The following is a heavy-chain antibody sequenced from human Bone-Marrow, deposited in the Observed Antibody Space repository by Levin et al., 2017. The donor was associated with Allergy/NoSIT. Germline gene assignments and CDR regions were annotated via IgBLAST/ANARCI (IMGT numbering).Heavy chain of an antibody. D-gene: IGHD2-21*02. Sequence: GESLKISCTAAGYTFSNYYVHWVRQAPGQGLEWMGIINPGGGSTSYAQMFQGRVTMTRDTSTRIFYMELSSLTSEDTAVYYCAREAIVVVTATRNHFDYWGQGTLVTVSS. CDR3: AREAIVVVTATRNHFDY. CDR2: INPGGGST. CDR1: GYTFSNYY. V-gene: IGHV1-46*01. J-gene: IGHJ4*02.